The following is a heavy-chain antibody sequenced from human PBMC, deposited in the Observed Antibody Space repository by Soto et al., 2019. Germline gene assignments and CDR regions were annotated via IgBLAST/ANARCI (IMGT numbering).Heavy chain of an antibody. CDR1: GFTFSSYS. D-gene: IGHD6-13*01. CDR3: ARAGIAPALDY. V-gene: IGHV3-21*01. CDR2: ISSSSSYI. Sequence: EVQLVESGGGLVKPGGSLRLSCAASGFTFSSYSMNWVRQAPGKGLEWVSSISSSSSYIYYADSVKGRFTISRDNAKNSLYLQVNPLKAENTGVFYCARAGIAPALDYWGQGTRATVPS. J-gene: IGHJ4*02.